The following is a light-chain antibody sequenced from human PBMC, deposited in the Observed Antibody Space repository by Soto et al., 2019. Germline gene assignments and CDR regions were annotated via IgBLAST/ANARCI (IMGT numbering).Light chain of an antibody. Sequence: QSVLTQPSSVSGSPGQSIAISCTGTSSDVGAYRFVSWYQQHPGRAPKLMIYDVSNRPSGVSDRFSGSTSGNTASLTISGLQAEDEANYYCSSFTSSDTYVFGTGTKVT. J-gene: IGLJ1*01. CDR1: SSDVGAYRF. CDR3: SSFTSSDTYV. V-gene: IGLV2-14*03. CDR2: DVS.